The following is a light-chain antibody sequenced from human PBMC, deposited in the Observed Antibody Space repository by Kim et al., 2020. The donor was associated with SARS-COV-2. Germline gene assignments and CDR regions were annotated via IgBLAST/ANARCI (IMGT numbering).Light chain of an antibody. Sequence: VYPGQTASITCSGDKLGDKYVCWYQQKPGQSPVRVIYEDSRRPSGIPERFLGSNSGNTATLTISGTQAMDEADYYCQAWDSSTGVFGGGTQLTVL. CDR3: QAWDSSTGV. CDR2: EDS. V-gene: IGLV3-1*01. CDR1: KLGDKY. J-gene: IGLJ3*02.